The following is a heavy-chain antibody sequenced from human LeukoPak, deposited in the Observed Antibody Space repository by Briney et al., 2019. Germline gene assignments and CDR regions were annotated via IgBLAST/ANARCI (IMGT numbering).Heavy chain of an antibody. CDR3: ARERSGANSYGYWEY. J-gene: IGHJ4*02. CDR2: INPNSGDT. D-gene: IGHD5-18*01. CDR1: GYTFTGYY. V-gene: IGHV1-2*02. Sequence: ASVKVSCKASGYTFTGYYMHWVRQAPGQGLEWMGWINPNSGDTNYAQKFQGRVTMTRDTSISTAYMEVSSLRSDDTAVYYCARERSGANSYGYWEYWGQGTLVTVSS.